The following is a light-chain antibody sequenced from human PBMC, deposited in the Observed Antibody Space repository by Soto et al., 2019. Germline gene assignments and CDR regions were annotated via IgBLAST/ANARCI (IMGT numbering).Light chain of an antibody. J-gene: IGLJ1*01. Sequence: QSVLTQPASVSGSPGQSITISCTGTSSDVGGYNYVSWYQQHPGKAPKLVIFDVRDRPSGVSNRFSGSKSGNTASLTISGIQAEDEADYYCSSYTRRSSLLSVFGTGTKVXVL. V-gene: IGLV2-14*01. CDR2: DVR. CDR3: SSYTRRSSLLSV. CDR1: SSDVGGYNY.